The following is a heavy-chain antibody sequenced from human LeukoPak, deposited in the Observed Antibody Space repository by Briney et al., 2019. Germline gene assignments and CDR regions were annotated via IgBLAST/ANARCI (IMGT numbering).Heavy chain of an antibody. CDR2: ISSSGRTF. CDR3: ARDSRGSSWFFDY. Sequence: GGSLRLPGEPSGFTFSSYEMNWDHQAPGKGLEWVSYISSSGRTFYYAESVKGRSTISRDNGKNSLYLKMNSLRVEDTAVYYCARDSRGSSWFFDYWGQGALVTVSS. CDR1: GFTFSSYE. D-gene: IGHD6-13*01. V-gene: IGHV3-48*03. J-gene: IGHJ4*02.